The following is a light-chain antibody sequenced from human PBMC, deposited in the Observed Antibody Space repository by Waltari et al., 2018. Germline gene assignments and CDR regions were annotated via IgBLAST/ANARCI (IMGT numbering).Light chain of an antibody. J-gene: IGLJ2*01. CDR2: AVT. Sequence: QSALTQPASVSGSPGQSITIPCTGTRSAVGGYCYVSWYQQHPGKAPKLMIYAVTNRPSGISNRFSGSKSGNTASLTISGLQAEDEAEYYCSSYTSSTTVVFGGGTKLTVL. CDR1: RSAVGGYCY. CDR3: SSYTSSTTVV. V-gene: IGLV2-14*03.